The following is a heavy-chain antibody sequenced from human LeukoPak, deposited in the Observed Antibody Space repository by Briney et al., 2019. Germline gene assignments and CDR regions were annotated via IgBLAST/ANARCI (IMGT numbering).Heavy chain of an antibody. CDR1: GGSISSYY. CDR2: IYISGSGST. Sequence: SETLSLTCTVSGGSISSYYWSWIRQPAGKGLEWIGRIYISGSGSTNYNPSLKSRVTMSVDTSKNQFSLKLSSVTAADTAVYYCARSGLLWFGELLSYFDYWGQGTLVTVSS. J-gene: IGHJ4*02. V-gene: IGHV4-4*07. D-gene: IGHD3-10*01. CDR3: ARSGLLWFGELLSYFDY.